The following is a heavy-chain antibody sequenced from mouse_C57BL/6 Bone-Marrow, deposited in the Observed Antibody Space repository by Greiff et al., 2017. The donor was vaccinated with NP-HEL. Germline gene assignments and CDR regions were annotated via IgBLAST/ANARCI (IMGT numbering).Heavy chain of an antibody. CDR3: ARLKHTHYGSSHYYAMDY. CDR1: GYTFTDYY. J-gene: IGHJ4*01. V-gene: IGHV1-26*01. Sequence: EVQLQQSGPELVKPGASVKISCKASGYTFTDYYMNWVKQSHGKSLEWIGDINPNNGGTSYNQKFKGKATLTVDKSSSTAYMELRSLTSEDSAVYYCARLKHTHYGSSHYYAMDYWGQGTSVTVSS. D-gene: IGHD1-1*01. CDR2: INPNNGGT.